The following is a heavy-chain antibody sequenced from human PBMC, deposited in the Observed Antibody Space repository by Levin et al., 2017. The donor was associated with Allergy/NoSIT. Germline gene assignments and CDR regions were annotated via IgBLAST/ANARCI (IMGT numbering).Heavy chain of an antibody. J-gene: IGHJ3*02. CDR1: GFTFSSYD. V-gene: IGHV3-13*01. D-gene: IGHD2-15*01. Sequence: GGSLRLSCAASGFTFSSYDMHWVRQATGKGLEWVSAIGTAGDTYYPGSVKGRFTISRENAKNSLYLQMNSLRAGDTAVYYCARGRGYCSGGSCSGPPADAFDIWGQGTMVTVSS. CDR2: IGTAGDT. CDR3: ARGRGYCSGGSCSGPPADAFDI.